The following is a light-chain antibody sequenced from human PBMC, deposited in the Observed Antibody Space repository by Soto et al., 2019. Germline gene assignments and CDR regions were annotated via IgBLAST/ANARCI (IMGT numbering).Light chain of an antibody. CDR1: SSDVGGFNY. V-gene: IGLV2-14*01. CDR2: DVT. Sequence: SALTQPASVSGSPGQSITVSCTGTSSDVGGFNYVSWYQHHPGKAPTLIIYDVTNRPSGVSNRFSGSKSGNTASLTISGLQAEDEADYYCSSYSTTSTLFVFGTGTKVTVL. J-gene: IGLJ1*01. CDR3: SSYSTTSTLFV.